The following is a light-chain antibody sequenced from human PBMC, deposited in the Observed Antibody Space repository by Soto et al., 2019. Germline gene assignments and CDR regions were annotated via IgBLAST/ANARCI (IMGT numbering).Light chain of an antibody. CDR1: QSVSSN. Sequence: EIVLTQSPGTLSLSPGERATLSCRASQSVSSNLAWYQQRPGQAPRLLIYGASTRATGIPARFSSRGSGTEFTLTISSLQSEDLAVYYCQQYNNWPRTFGQGTKVDI. J-gene: IGKJ1*01. V-gene: IGKV3-15*01. CDR3: QQYNNWPRT. CDR2: GAS.